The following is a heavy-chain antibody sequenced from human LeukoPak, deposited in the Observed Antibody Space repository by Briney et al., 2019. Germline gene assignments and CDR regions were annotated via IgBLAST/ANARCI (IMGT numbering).Heavy chain of an antibody. Sequence: PGGSLRLSCAASGFTFSSYAMHWVRQAPGKGLEWVAVISYDGSNKYYADSVKGRFTISRDNSKDTLYLQMNSLRAEDTAVYYCARAPPGIAAAGTRYYYYGMDVWGQGTTVTVSS. V-gene: IGHV3-30-3*01. J-gene: IGHJ6*02. CDR3: ARAPPGIAAAGTRYYYYGMDV. CDR2: ISYDGSNK. CDR1: GFTFSSYA. D-gene: IGHD6-13*01.